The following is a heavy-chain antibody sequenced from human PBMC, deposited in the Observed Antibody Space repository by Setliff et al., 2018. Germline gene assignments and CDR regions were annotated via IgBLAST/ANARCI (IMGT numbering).Heavy chain of an antibody. CDR3: AIDYGPTGTPYH. D-gene: IGHD1-1*01. V-gene: IGHV1-69-2*02. CDR1: GYSFSDFY. J-gene: IGHJ4*02. CDR2: IDPRDDFT. Sequence: GASVKVSCKASGYSFSDFYMHWVRQVPGEGLEALGRIDPRDDFTVYAERFKDRXXITAXXXXXXXXXXXXSXRFEDTAVYYCAIDYGPTGTPYHWGQGTPVTVSS.